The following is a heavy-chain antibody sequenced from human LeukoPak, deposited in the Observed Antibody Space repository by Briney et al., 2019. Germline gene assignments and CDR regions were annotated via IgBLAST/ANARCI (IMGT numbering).Heavy chain of an antibody. J-gene: IGHJ4*02. V-gene: IGHV1-18*01. D-gene: IGHD4-17*01. CDR1: GYTFTIYG. Sequence: ASVSVSCKASGYTFTIYGISWVRQAPGQGLEWMGWISAYNGNTNYAQKLQGRVTMTTDTSTSTAYMELRSLRSDDTAVYYCARDSHDYGDNWDPDFDYWGQGTLVTVSS. CDR3: ARDSHDYGDNWDPDFDY. CDR2: ISAYNGNT.